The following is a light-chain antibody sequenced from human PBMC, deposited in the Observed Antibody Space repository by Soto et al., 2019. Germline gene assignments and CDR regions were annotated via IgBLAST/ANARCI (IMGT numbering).Light chain of an antibody. CDR1: SSDVGGYNY. V-gene: IGLV2-14*01. CDR2: DVS. CDR3: SSYPTSHARQRV. J-gene: IGLJ1*01. Sequence: QSALTQPASVSGSPGQSITISCTGTSSDVGGYNYVSWYQQHPGKATKFMIYDVSNRPSGVSNRFSGSKSGNTASLTISVLQAEDEADYYCSSYPTSHARQRVCVTGTKVTVL.